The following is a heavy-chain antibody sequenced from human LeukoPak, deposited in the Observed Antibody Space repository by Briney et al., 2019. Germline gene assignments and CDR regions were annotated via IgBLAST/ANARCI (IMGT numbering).Heavy chain of an antibody. D-gene: IGHD3-22*01. CDR2: IKQDGSEK. V-gene: IGHV3-7*03. CDR1: GFTFSSYW. CDR3: ARGITYYYDSSGYYFDY. J-gene: IGHJ4*02. Sequence: PGGSLRLSCAASGFTFSSYWMSWVRQAPGKGLEWVANIKQDGSEKYYVDSVKGRFTISRDNAKNSLYLQMNSLRAEDTALYYCARGITYYYDSSGYYFDYWGQGTLVTVSS.